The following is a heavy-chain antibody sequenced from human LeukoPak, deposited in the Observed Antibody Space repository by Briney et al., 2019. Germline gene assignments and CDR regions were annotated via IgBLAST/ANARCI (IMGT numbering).Heavy chain of an antibody. V-gene: IGHV3-30*18. D-gene: IGHD5-24*01. CDR2: ISYDGSNK. CDR3: AKDEGDGYNRVDY. Sequence: GGSLRLSCAASGFTFSSYGMHWVRQAPCKGLEWVAVISYDGSNKYYADSVKGRFTISRDNSKNTLYLQMNSLRAEDTAVYYCAKDEGDGYNRVDYWGQGTLVTVSS. J-gene: IGHJ4*02. CDR1: GFTFSSYG.